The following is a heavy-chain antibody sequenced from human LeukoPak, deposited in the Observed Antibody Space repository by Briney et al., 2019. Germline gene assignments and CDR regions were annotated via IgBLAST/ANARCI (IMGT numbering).Heavy chain of an antibody. CDR1: GVSISSYY. V-gene: IGHV4-4*07. J-gene: IGHJ2*01. CDR3: ARDPAYQLIYWYFDL. Sequence: SETLSLTCTVSGVSISSYYWSWIRQPAGKGLEWIGRIYTSGSTNYNPSLKSRVTMSVDTSKNQFSLKLSSVTAADTAVYYCARDPAYQLIYWYFDLWGRGTLVTVSS. D-gene: IGHD2-2*01. CDR2: IYTSGST.